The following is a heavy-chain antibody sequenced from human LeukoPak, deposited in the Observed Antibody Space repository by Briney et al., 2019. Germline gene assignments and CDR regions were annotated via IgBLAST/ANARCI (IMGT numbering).Heavy chain of an antibody. CDR1: GLTFSSYG. D-gene: IGHD6-19*01. CDR3: AKGGSSGWNFIDY. CDR2: IRYDGSNE. V-gene: IGHV3-30*02. Sequence: GGSLRLSCPASGLTFSSYGMHWVRQAPGKGLEWVSFIRYDGSNEYYADSVRGRFTISRDNSKNTLYLQMNSLRPEDTAVYYCAKGGSSGWNFIDYCGQGTLVTASS. J-gene: IGHJ4*02.